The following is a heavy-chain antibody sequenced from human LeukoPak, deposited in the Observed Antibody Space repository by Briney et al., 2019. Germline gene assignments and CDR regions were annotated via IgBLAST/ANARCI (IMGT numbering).Heavy chain of an antibody. CDR1: DDSISSGGYS. Sequence: SETLSLTCAISDDSISSGGYSWSWIRQPPGKGLEWIGYIHDSGSTNYNPSLKSRVTISVDTSKNQFSLKLSSVTAADTAVYYCAREIYYYMDVWGKGTTVTISS. CDR3: AREIYYYMDV. J-gene: IGHJ6*03. V-gene: IGHV4-30-4*07. CDR2: IHDSGST.